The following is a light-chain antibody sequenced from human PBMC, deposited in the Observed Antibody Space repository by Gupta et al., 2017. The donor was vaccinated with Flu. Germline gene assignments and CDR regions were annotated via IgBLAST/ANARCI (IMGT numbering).Light chain of an antibody. J-gene: IGKJ4*01. Sequence: DIQMTQSPSSLSASVGDRVTIACRSSQSIGTYLNCYQQKEGKAPKLLIYSASSLQPGVLSRFSGSGSGTDFTLSISSLQPDDFATYYCQQSDVTPLTFGGGTKLEFK. CDR2: SAS. CDR3: QQSDVTPLT. CDR1: QSIGTY. V-gene: IGKV1-39*01.